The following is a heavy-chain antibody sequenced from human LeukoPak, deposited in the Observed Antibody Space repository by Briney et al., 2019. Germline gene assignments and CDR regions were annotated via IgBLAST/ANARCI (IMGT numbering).Heavy chain of an antibody. Sequence: GGSLRLSCAASGFTFSRYWMHWVRQAPGKGLEWVSSISSSSSYIYYADSVKGRFTISRDNAKNSLYLQMNSLRAEDTAVYYCARGRGYYDSSGFAVYWGQGTLVTVSS. J-gene: IGHJ4*02. CDR2: ISSSSSYI. CDR3: ARGRGYYDSSGFAVY. V-gene: IGHV3-21*01. CDR1: GFTFSRYW. D-gene: IGHD3-22*01.